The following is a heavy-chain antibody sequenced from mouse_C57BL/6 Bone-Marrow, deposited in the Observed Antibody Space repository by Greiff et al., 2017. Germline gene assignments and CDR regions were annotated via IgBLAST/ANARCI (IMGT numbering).Heavy chain of an antibody. Sequence: QVQLMESGPELVKPGASVKISCKASGYAFRSSWMNWVQQRPGKGLEWIGRIYTGDGDNNSDGKFKGKATLTADKSYSTAYMQLSSLTSEDSAVYVCARWDCDGYFDNWGQGTTLTVSS. CDR3: ARWDCDGYFDN. V-gene: IGHV1-82*01. CDR2: IYTGDGDN. J-gene: IGHJ2*01. CDR1: GYAFRSSW. D-gene: IGHD4-1*01.